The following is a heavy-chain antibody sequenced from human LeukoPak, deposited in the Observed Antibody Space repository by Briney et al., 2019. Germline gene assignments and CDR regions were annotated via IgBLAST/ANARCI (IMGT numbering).Heavy chain of an antibody. CDR1: GFTFSSYG. Sequence: PGGSLRLSCAASGFTFSSYGMHWVRQAPGKGVEWVAVISYDGSNKYYADSVKGRFTISRDNAKNSLYLQMNSLRAEDTAVYYCARESIAVAGTTGWYFDLWGRGTLVTVSS. J-gene: IGHJ2*01. V-gene: IGHV3-30*03. D-gene: IGHD6-19*01. CDR3: ARESIAVAGTTGWYFDL. CDR2: ISYDGSNK.